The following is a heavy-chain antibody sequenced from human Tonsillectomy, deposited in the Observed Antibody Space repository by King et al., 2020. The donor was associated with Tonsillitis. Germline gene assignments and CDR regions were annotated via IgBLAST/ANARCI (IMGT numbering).Heavy chain of an antibody. V-gene: IGHV4-34*01. CDR3: ASSRYDSSGYYPHLFDY. Sequence: VQLPQWGAGLLKPSETLSLTCAVYGGSFSGYYWSWIRQPPGKGLEWIGEINHSGSTNYNPSLKSRVTISVDTSKNQFSLKLSSVTAADTAVYYCASSRYDSSGYYPHLFDYWGQGTLVTVSS. CDR2: INHSGST. D-gene: IGHD3-22*01. J-gene: IGHJ4*02. CDR1: GGSFSGYY.